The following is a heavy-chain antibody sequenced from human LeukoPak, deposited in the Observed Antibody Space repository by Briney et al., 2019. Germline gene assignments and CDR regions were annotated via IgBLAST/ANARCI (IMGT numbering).Heavy chain of an antibody. D-gene: IGHD6-19*01. V-gene: IGHV4-4*07. CDR1: GGSFSSYY. Sequence: SETLSLTCAVSGGSFSSYYWSWIRQPPGKGLEWIGRIYNSGSTNYNPSLKSRVTMSVGTSKNQFSLKLSSVTAAETAVYYCSRGWLGTYYCDFWAQRTLVSVSS. CDR2: IYNSGST. J-gene: IGHJ4*02. CDR3: SRGWLGTYYCDF.